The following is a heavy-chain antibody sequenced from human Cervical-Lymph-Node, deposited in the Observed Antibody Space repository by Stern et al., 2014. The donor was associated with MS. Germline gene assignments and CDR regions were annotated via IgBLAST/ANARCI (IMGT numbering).Heavy chain of an antibody. CDR3: ARAPGDYELDH. D-gene: IGHD3-22*01. Sequence: VQLVESGGGVVQPGRSLRLSCAASGFAFRTYAMHWVRQAPGKGLEWVTVISYDGSTKYYADSVKGRFTISRDNSKNTLYLQMNSLRVEDTAMYYCARAPGDYELDHWGQGTLITVSS. CDR2: ISYDGSTK. J-gene: IGHJ4*02. V-gene: IGHV3-30-3*01. CDR1: GFAFRTYA.